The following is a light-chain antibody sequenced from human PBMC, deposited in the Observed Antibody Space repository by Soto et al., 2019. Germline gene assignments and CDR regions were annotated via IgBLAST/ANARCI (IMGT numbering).Light chain of an antibody. CDR1: SSNIGSNT. J-gene: IGLJ2*01. Sequence: QSVLTQPTSASGTPGQRVTISCSGSSSNIGSNTVNWYQQLPGTAAKHLIFSNNQRPSGGPARFSGSKSGTSASLAISGLQAEDEADYYCATWDDSLDGRVFGGGTKLTVL. CDR2: SNN. CDR3: ATWDDSLDGRV. V-gene: IGLV1-44*01.